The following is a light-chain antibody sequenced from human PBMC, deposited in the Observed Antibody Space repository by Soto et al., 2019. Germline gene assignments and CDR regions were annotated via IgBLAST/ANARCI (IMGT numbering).Light chain of an antibody. CDR3: QQYGSSPIT. CDR2: GAS. Sequence: EIVLTQSPATLTLSPGDRATLSCRASQSVSSNYLAWYQQKPGQAPRLLIFGASSRATGIPDRFSGSGSGTDFTLTISRLEPEDFAVYYCQQYGSSPITFGQGTRLEIK. V-gene: IGKV3-20*01. J-gene: IGKJ5*01. CDR1: QSVSSNY.